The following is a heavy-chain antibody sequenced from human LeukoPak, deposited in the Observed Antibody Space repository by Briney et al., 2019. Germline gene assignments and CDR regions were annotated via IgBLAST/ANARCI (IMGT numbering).Heavy chain of an antibody. Sequence: SETLSLTCAVYGGSFSGYYWNWIRQPPGKGLEWIGESNHSGSTNYNPSLKSRVTISVDTSKNQSSLKLSSVTAADTAVYYCARGLPAMYNYDFWSGPPDVWGKGTTVTVSS. CDR1: GGSFSGYY. CDR2: SNHSGST. V-gene: IGHV4-34*01. CDR3: ARGLPAMYNYDFWSGPPDV. D-gene: IGHD3-3*01. J-gene: IGHJ6*04.